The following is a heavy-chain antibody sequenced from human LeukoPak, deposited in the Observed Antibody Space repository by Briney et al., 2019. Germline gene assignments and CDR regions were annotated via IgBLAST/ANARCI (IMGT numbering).Heavy chain of an antibody. J-gene: IGHJ3*02. D-gene: IGHD3-10*01. CDR2: IYYSGST. V-gene: IGHV4-59*08. Sequence: SETLSLTCTVSGGSISSFYWNWIRQPPGKGLEWIGYIYYSGSTNYSPSLKSRVTISVDTSKNQFSLKLSSVTAADTAVYCCASKMGAYGSGSYSAFDIWGQGTMVTVSS. CDR3: ASKMGAYGSGSYSAFDI. CDR1: GGSISSFY.